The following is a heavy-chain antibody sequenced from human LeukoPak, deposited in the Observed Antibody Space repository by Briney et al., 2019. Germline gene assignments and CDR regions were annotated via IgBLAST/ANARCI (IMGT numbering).Heavy chain of an antibody. CDR2: ISYNGEQT. CDR3: ARDPSVGGFSGSELDF. V-gene: IGHV3-64*01. CDR1: GFTFSQYF. D-gene: IGHD3-22*01. Sequence: GGSLRLSCAGSGFTFSQYFMHWVRQAPGKGLEYLSVISYNGEQTYYSKSVKGRFTISRDNSENMLYLQMGSLRPEDTAVYFCARDPSVGGFSGSELDFWGQGTLVTVSS. J-gene: IGHJ4*02.